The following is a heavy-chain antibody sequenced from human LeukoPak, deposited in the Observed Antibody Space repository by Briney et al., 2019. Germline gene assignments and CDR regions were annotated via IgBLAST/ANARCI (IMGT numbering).Heavy chain of an antibody. V-gene: IGHV3-30*02. CDR1: GFTFSSYG. J-gene: IGHJ4*02. CDR3: AKDPNIAGPLHFDY. Sequence: PGGSLRLSCAASGFTFSSYGMHWVRQAPGKGLEWVAFIRYDGSNKYYADSVKGRFTISRDNSKNTLYLQMNSLRAEDTAVYYCAKDPNIAGPLHFDYWGQGTLVTVSS. CDR2: IRYDGSNK. D-gene: IGHD2/OR15-2a*01.